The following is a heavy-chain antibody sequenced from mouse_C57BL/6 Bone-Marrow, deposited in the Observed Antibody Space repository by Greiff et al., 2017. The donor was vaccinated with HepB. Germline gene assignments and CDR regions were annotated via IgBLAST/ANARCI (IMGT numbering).Heavy chain of an antibody. V-gene: IGHV1-55*01. CDR3: ARRGSSASYAMDY. Sequence: VQLQQPGAELVKPGASVKMSCKASGYTFTSYWITWVKQRPGQGLEWIGDIYPGSGSTNYNEKFKSKATLTVDTSSSTAYMQLSSLTSEDSAVYYCARRGSSASYAMDYWGQGTSVTVSS. CDR1: GYTFTSYW. D-gene: IGHD3-2*02. J-gene: IGHJ4*01. CDR2: IYPGSGST.